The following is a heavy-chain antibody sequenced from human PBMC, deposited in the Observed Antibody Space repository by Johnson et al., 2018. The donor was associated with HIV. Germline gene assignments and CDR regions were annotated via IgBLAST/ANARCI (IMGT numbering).Heavy chain of an antibody. CDR1: GFTFSSYG. V-gene: IGHV3-30*18. CDR3: AKERLLHDAFDF. Sequence: QVQLVESGGGLVQPGGSLRLSCAASGFTFSSYGMHWVRQAPGKGLEWVAVISYDGKNKYYADSVQGRFTISRDKSKNTMYLQMNSLRDEDTAVYHCAKERLLHDAFDFWGQGTMVTVSS. J-gene: IGHJ3*01. CDR2: ISYDGKNK. D-gene: IGHD5-18*01.